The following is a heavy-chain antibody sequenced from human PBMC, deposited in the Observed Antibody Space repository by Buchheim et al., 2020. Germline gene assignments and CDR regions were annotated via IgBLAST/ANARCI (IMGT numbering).Heavy chain of an antibody. CDR1: GFTLSDHC. V-gene: IGHV3-72*01. CDR2: SRNKADSYTT. J-gene: IGHJ4*02. D-gene: IGHD1-14*01. CDR3: ARLSRNYYSDY. Sequence: EVQLVESGGGLVQPGGSLRLSCAVSGFTLSDHCTDWVRQAPGKGLEWVGRSRNKADSYTTEYAASVKGRFTISRGDSENSLHLQMNSLKTEDTALYYCARLSRNYYSDYWGQGTL.